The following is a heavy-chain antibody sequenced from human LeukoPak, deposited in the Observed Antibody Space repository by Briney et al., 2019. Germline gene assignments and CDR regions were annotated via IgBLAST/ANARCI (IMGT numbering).Heavy chain of an antibody. D-gene: IGHD4-17*01. Sequence: PGGSLRLSCTASGFTFSNFAMSWDRQAPGQGLEWVSATSGSGGITYHADSVKGRFTISRDNSKNTLYLQMNSLRVEDTAVYYCAKEVTVTPRGWFDPWGQGTLVTVSS. CDR3: AKEVTVTPRGWFDP. CDR1: GFTFSNFA. V-gene: IGHV3-23*01. CDR2: TSGSGGIT. J-gene: IGHJ5*02.